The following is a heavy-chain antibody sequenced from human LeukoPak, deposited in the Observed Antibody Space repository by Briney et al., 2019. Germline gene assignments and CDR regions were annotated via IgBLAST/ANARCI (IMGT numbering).Heavy chain of an antibody. Sequence: PGGSLRLSCAAYGFTFSSYAMSWVRQAPGKGLEWVSAISASGYSTYYADSVKGRFTISRDNSKKTLYLQMNSLRAEDTAIFYCAKDVYNWNFYFDYWGQGTLVTVSS. V-gene: IGHV3-23*01. J-gene: IGHJ4*02. D-gene: IGHD1-7*01. CDR2: ISASGYST. CDR1: GFTFSSYA. CDR3: AKDVYNWNFYFDY.